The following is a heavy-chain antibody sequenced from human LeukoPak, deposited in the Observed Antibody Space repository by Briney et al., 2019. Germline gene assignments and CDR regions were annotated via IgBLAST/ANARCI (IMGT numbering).Heavy chain of an antibody. J-gene: IGHJ4*02. CDR3: ARAQPAKAGKEVDYFDY. Sequence: GGSLRLSCAASGFSFSSYSLNWVRQAPGKGLEWVSYISHTGSTMSYADSVKGRFTISRDNAKNSLYLQMNSLRAEDTAVYYCARAQPAKAGKEVDYFDYWGQGTLVTVSS. D-gene: IGHD6-13*01. CDR2: ISHTGSTM. V-gene: IGHV3-48*04. CDR1: GFSFSSYS.